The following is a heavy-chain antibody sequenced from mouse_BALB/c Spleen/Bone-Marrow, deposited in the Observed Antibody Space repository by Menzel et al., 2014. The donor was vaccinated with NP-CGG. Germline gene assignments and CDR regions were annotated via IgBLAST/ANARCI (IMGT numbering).Heavy chain of an antibody. Sequence: EVKVEESGGGLVQPGGSLKLSCAASGFDFSRYWMSWVRQAPGKGLEWIGEINPDSSTINHTPSLKDKFIISRDNAKNTLYLQMSKVRSEDTALYYCARMHYYGYVAYWGQGTLVTVSA. CDR2: INPDSSTI. CDR3: ARMHYYGYVAY. J-gene: IGHJ3*01. V-gene: IGHV4-1*02. D-gene: IGHD1-2*01. CDR1: GFDFSRYW.